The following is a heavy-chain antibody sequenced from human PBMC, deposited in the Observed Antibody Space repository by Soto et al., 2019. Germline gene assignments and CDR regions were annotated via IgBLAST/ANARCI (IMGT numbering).Heavy chain of an antibody. Sequence: QLQLQESGPGLVKPSETLSLTCIVSGDSISSSIYYWGWIRQPPGKGLEWIGSIFYSGTTYYNPSLKCRVTISVDTSNNEVSLRLKSVTAADTAVYYCARRLPYGGNSAWGQGTLVTVSS. D-gene: IGHD2-21*02. CDR3: ARRLPYGGNSA. V-gene: IGHV4-39*01. CDR2: IFYSGTT. CDR1: GDSISSSIYY. J-gene: IGHJ5*02.